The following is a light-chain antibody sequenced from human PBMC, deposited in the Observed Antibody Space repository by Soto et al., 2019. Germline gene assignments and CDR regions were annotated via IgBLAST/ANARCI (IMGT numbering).Light chain of an antibody. Sequence: DIKMTQSPSTLSASVGDRVTITCRASQSINDWLAWYQQKPGKAPNLLIYKASSLQSGVPSRFSGSGSGTEFTLTIISLLPDDFATFYCQQYFGYPWTFGQGTKLEFK. V-gene: IGKV1-5*03. CDR2: KAS. CDR3: QQYFGYPWT. J-gene: IGKJ1*01. CDR1: QSINDW.